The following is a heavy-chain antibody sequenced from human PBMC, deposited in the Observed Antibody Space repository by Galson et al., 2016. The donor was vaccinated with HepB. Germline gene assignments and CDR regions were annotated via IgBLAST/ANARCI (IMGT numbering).Heavy chain of an antibody. CDR1: GFRFENYA. J-gene: IGHJ2*01. D-gene: IGHD6-6*01. CDR2: ISWNSGTI. Sequence: SLRLSCAASGFRFENYAMHWVRQAPGKGLEWVSGISWNSGTIVYADSVEGRVTTSRDNAKNSLYLQMNSLRAEDTALYYCAKTGGIAARPGNWYFDLWGRGTPVTVSS. CDR3: AKTGGIAARPGNWYFDL. V-gene: IGHV3-9*01.